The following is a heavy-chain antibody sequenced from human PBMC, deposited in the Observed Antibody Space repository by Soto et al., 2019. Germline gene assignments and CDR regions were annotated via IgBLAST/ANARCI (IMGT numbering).Heavy chain of an antibody. CDR1: GYSFTSYW. CDR2: IDPSDSYT. Sequence: PGESLKISCKGSGYSFTSYWISWVRQMRGKGLEWMGRIDPSDSYTNYSPSFQGHVTISADKSISTAYLQWSSLKASDTAMYYCASCKVGAYYYYGMDVWGQGTTVTSP. D-gene: IGHD1-26*01. V-gene: IGHV5-10-1*01. J-gene: IGHJ6*02. CDR3: ASCKVGAYYYYGMDV.